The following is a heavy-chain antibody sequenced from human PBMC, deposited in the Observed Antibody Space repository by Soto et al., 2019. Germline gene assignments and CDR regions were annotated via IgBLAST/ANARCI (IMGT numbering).Heavy chain of an antibody. V-gene: IGHV5-51*01. CDR1: GYSFTTYC. Sequence: GESLKISCKGSGYSFTTYCIGWVRQMPGKGLEWMGIIYPGDSDIRYSPSFQGQVTISADKSISTAYLQWSSLKASDTAIYYCARSLYSSSWSRNYGTFDIWGQGTMVTVSS. CDR2: IYPGDSDI. D-gene: IGHD6-13*01. J-gene: IGHJ3*02. CDR3: ARSLYSSSWSRNYGTFDI.